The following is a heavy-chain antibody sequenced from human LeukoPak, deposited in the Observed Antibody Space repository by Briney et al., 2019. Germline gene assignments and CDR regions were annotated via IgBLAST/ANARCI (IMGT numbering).Heavy chain of an antibody. D-gene: IGHD2-15*01. Sequence: PSETLSLTCAVYGGSFSGYYWSWIRQPPGKGLEWMGEINHSGSTNYNPSLKSRVTISVDTSKNQFSLKLSSVTAADTAVYYCARGRRSCSGGSCYRYYYGMDVWGQGTTVTVSS. CDR1: GGSFSGYY. V-gene: IGHV4-34*01. CDR2: INHSGST. J-gene: IGHJ6*02. CDR3: ARGRRSCSGGSCYRYYYGMDV.